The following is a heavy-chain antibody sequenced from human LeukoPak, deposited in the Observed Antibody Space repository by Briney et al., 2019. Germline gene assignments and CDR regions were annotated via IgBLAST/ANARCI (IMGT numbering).Heavy chain of an antibody. CDR1: GFTVSSNY. CDR2: IYSGGST. V-gene: IGHV3-53*01. CDR3: ARAREGCTNYAFDI. Sequence: GGSLRLSCAASGFTVSSNYISWVRQAPGKGLEWGSVIYSGGSTYYTPSVKGRFTISRDNSKNTMSLQMNSMRAEDTAVYYCARAREGCTNYAFDIWGWGKMVTVSS. J-gene: IGHJ3*02. D-gene: IGHD2-8*01.